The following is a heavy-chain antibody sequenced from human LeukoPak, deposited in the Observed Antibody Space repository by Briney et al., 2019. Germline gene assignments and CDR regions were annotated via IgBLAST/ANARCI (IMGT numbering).Heavy chain of an antibody. D-gene: IGHD3-22*01. CDR2: IYYSGST. Sequence: PSETLSLTRTVSGGSISSSSYYWGWIRQPPGKGLEWIGSIYYSGSTYYNPSLKSRVTISVDTSKNQFSLKLSSVTAADTAVYYCARWYYYDSSGLRQGQNWFDPWGQGTLVTVSS. J-gene: IGHJ5*02. V-gene: IGHV4-39*01. CDR3: ARWYYYDSSGLRQGQNWFDP. CDR1: GGSISSSSYY.